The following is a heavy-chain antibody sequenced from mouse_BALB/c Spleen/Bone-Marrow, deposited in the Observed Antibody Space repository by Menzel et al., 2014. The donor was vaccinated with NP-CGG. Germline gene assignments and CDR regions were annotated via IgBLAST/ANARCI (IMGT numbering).Heavy chain of an antibody. Sequence: EVQGVESGPELVKPGASMKISCKASGYSFTACFIHWIKQSHVKSLEWIGRINPYNGATTYNQNFNDKASLTVDKSSSTAYMELHSLTSGDSAVYYCARRWSGAMDYWGQGTSVTVSS. J-gene: IGHJ4*01. V-gene: IGHV1-37*01. CDR1: GYSFTACF. CDR2: INPYNGAT. CDR3: ARRWSGAMDY. D-gene: IGHD2-3*01.